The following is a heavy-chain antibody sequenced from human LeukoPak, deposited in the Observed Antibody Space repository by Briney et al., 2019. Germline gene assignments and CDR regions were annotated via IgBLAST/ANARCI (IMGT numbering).Heavy chain of an antibody. D-gene: IGHD1-26*01. CDR3: ARENSGIYREFDY. CDR2: IYTSGST. CDR1: GGSISSYY. Sequence: SETLSLTCTVSGGSISSYYWSWIWQPAGKGLEWIGRIYTSGSTNYNASLKSRVSMSVDTSKNQFSLKLSSVTAADTAVFYCARENSGIYREFDYWGPGTLVTVSS. J-gene: IGHJ4*02. V-gene: IGHV4-4*07.